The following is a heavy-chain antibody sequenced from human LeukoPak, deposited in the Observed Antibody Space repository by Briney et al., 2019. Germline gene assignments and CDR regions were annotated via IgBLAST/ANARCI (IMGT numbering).Heavy chain of an antibody. J-gene: IGHJ5*02. CDR1: GYTFTGYY. CDR3: ARGCMGCPNP. V-gene: IGHV1-8*02. D-gene: IGHD3-16*01. Sequence: ASVKVSCKASGYTFTGYYMHWVRQAPGQGLEWMGWMNPNSGNTGYAQKFQGRVTMTRNTSISTAYMELSSLRSEDTAVYYCARGCMGCPNPWGQGTLVTVSS. CDR2: MNPNSGNT.